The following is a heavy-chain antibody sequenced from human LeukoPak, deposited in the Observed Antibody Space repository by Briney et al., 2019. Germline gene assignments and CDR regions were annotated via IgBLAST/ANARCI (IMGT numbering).Heavy chain of an antibody. CDR2: IRSKANSYAT. V-gene: IGHV3-73*01. CDR3: TRHGYDSSDCYATLDY. Sequence: PGGSLRLSCAASGFTFSGSAMHWVRQASGKGLEWVGRIRSKANSYATAYAASVKGRFTISRDDSKNTAYMQMNSLKTEDTAVYYCTRHGYDSSDCYATLDYWGQGTLVTVSS. CDR1: GFTFSGSA. D-gene: IGHD3-22*01. J-gene: IGHJ4*02.